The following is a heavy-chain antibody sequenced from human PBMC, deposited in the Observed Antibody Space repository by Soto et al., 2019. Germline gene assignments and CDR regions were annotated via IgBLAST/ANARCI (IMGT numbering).Heavy chain of an antibody. D-gene: IGHD6-19*01. J-gene: IGHJ4*02. CDR3: ARDLSIAVAGTCHY. CDR2: ISAYNGNT. V-gene: IGHV1-18*01. Sequence: GASVKVSCKASGYTFTSYGISWVRQAPGQGLEWMGWISAYNGNTNYAQKLQGRVTMTTDTSTSTAYMELRSLRSDDTAVYYCARDLSIAVAGTCHYWGPGTLVTVSS. CDR1: GYTFTSYG.